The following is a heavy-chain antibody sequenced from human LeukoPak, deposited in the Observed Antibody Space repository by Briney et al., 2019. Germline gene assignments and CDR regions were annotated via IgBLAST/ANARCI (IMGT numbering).Heavy chain of an antibody. V-gene: IGHV4-4*07. J-gene: IGHJ6*02. Sequence: SETLSLTCTVSGGSISSYYWSWIRQPAGKGLEWIGRIYTSGSTNYNPSLKSRVTMSVDTSKNQFSLKLSSVTAADTAVYYWGRSTSGWGSYYGMGVWGQGTTVTVSS. CDR2: IYTSGST. CDR3: GRSTSGWGSYYGMGV. CDR1: GGSISSYY. D-gene: IGHD6-19*01.